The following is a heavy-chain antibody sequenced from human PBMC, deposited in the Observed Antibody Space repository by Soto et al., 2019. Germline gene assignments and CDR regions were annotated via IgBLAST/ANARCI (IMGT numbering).Heavy chain of an antibody. CDR2: INPNSGGT. CDR1: RYTFTGYY. CDR3: ARGITYCSGGSCYYYFDY. J-gene: IGHJ4*02. D-gene: IGHD2-15*01. V-gene: IGHV1-2*02. Sequence: ASVKVSCKASRYTFTGYYMHWVRQAPGQGLEWMGWINPNSGGTNYAQKFQGRVTMTRDTSISTAYMELSRLRSDDTAVYYCARGITYCSGGSCYYYFDYWGQGTLVTVSS.